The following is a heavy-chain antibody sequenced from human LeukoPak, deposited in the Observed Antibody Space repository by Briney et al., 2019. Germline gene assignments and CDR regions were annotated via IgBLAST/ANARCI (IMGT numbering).Heavy chain of an antibody. CDR3: AYESSGPFTN. D-gene: IGHD6-19*01. Sequence: APVKVSCKASGYTFSTYYIHWVRQAPGQGLEWMGIINPSDYSTTSAQKFQGRVTMTKDTSTSTVYMDLSSLRSEDTAVYYCAYESSGPFTNWGQGTLVTVSS. V-gene: IGHV1-46*01. CDR1: GYTFSTYY. CDR2: INPSDYST. J-gene: IGHJ4*02.